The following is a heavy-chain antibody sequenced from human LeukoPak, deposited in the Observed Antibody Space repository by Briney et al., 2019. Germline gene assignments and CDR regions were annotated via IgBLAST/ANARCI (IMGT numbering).Heavy chain of an antibody. CDR3: ASSGSGSYWVRWFDP. V-gene: IGHV4-34*01. D-gene: IGHD1-26*01. J-gene: IGHJ5*02. CDR1: GGSFSGYY. CDR2: INHSGST. Sequence: SETLSLTCAVYGGSFSGYYWSWIRQPPGKGLEWIGEINHSGSTNYNPSLKSRVTISVDKSKNQFSLKLSSVTAADTAVYYCASSGSGSYWVRWFDPWGQGTLVTVSS.